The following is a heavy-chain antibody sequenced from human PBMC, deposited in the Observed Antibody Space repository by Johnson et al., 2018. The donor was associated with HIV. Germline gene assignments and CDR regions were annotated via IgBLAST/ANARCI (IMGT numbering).Heavy chain of an antibody. V-gene: IGHV3-NL1*01. CDR2: IYSGGST. CDR1: GFTFSSYG. Sequence: QVQLVESGGGVVQPGRTLRLSCAASGFTFSSYGMHWVRQAPGKGLEWVAVIYSGGSTYYADSVKGRFTISRDNSKNTLYLQMNSLRAEDTAVYYCAREDTAVVIKRAFDIWGQGTMVTVSS. CDR3: AREDTAVVIKRAFDI. J-gene: IGHJ3*02. D-gene: IGHD5-18*01.